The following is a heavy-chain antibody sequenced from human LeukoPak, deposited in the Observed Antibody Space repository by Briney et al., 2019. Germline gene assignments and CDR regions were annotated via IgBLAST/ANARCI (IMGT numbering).Heavy chain of an antibody. D-gene: IGHD3-22*01. CDR2: ISSSGSTI. J-gene: IGHJ4*02. CDR3: AGDLYYYDSSGYYPLGY. CDR1: GFTFSDYY. V-gene: IGHV3-11*04. Sequence: GGSLRLSCAASGFTFSDYYMSWIRQAPGKGLEWVSYISSSGSTIYYADSVKGRFTISRDNAKNSLYLQMNSLRAEDTAVYYCAGDLYYYDSSGYYPLGYWGQGTLVTVSS.